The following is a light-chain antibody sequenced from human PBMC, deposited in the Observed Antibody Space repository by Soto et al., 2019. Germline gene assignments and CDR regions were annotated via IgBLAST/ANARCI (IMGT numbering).Light chain of an antibody. Sequence: DIQMTQSSSTLSGPVVEIVTVSCRASQSISSWLAWYQQKPGKAPYLLIYDGSTLESGVPSRFSGSGSGTEFTLTISSLQPDDFATYYCQKYNSYSGTFGQGTKVDIK. V-gene: IGKV1-5*01. CDR1: QSISSW. CDR2: DGS. J-gene: IGKJ1*01. CDR3: QKYNSYSGT.